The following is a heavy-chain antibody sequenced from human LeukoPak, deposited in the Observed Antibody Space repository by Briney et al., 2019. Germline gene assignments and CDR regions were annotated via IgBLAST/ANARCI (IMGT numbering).Heavy chain of an antibody. CDR2: INPNSGGT. CDR3: ARASGTMVRGIIDY. Sequence: GASVKVSCKASGYTFTGYYMHWVRQAPGQGLEWMGWINPNSGGTNYAQKFQGWVTMTRDTSISTAYMELSRLRSDDTAVYYCARASGTMVRGIIDYWGQGTLVTVSS. D-gene: IGHD3-10*01. J-gene: IGHJ4*02. CDR1: GYTFTGYY. V-gene: IGHV1-2*04.